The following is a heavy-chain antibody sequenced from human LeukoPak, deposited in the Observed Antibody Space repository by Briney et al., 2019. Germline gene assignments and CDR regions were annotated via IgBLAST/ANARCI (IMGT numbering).Heavy chain of an antibody. Sequence: PGGSLRLSCAASRFTFSSYSMNWVRQAPGKGLEWVSSISSSSSYIYYADSVKGRFTISRDNAKNSLYLQMNSLRAEDTAVYYCARERAITMIAVVVVYDAFDIWGQGTMVTVSS. CDR1: RFTFSSYS. J-gene: IGHJ3*02. CDR3: ARERAITMIAVVVVYDAFDI. V-gene: IGHV3-21*01. D-gene: IGHD3-22*01. CDR2: ISSSSSYI.